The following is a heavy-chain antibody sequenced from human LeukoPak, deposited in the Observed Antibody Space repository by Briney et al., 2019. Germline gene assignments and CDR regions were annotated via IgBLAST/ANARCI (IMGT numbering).Heavy chain of an antibody. D-gene: IGHD6-13*01. CDR1: GFTFSGSA. CDR2: MSYDGSDK. J-gene: IGHJ4*02. Sequence: PGGSLRLSCAASGFTFSGSAIHWVRQAPGKGLEWVALMSYDGSDKSYADSVKGRFTISRDNSKSTLYLQMDSLRGDDAAVYYCAKAVGSISWSFDYWGQGTLVTVSS. CDR3: AKAVGSISWSFDY. V-gene: IGHV3-30*04.